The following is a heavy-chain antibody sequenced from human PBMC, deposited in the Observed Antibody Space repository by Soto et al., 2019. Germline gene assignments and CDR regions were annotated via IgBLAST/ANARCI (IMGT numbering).Heavy chain of an antibody. CDR3: ARVGLLGSGSYQFDY. CDR1: GFTVSSNY. J-gene: IGHJ4*02. CDR2: IYSSGNA. Sequence: EVQLVESGGGLVQPGGSLRLSCAVSGFTVSSNYMSWVRQAPGKGLEWVSVIYSSGNAYYADSVKGRFTISRDNSKNTLYLQMNSLRAEDTAVYYCARVGLLGSGSYQFDYWGQGTLVTVSS. D-gene: IGHD3-10*01. V-gene: IGHV3-66*01.